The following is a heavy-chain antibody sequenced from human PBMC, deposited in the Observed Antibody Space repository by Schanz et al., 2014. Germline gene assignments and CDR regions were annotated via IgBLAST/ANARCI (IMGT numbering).Heavy chain of an antibody. CDR1: RFTFNAYD. Sequence: QVHLVESGGGVVRPGGSLRLSCAASRFTFNAYDMYWIRQAPGKGLEWVALISHDGSNKNSADSVKGRFTISRDSSKNTLFLQMNSLRPEDTAVYFCARDEGRDGYNLAFDVWGQGTLVTVSS. J-gene: IGHJ3*01. CDR2: ISHDGSNK. D-gene: IGHD5-12*01. CDR3: ARDEGRDGYNLAFDV. V-gene: IGHV3-30*03.